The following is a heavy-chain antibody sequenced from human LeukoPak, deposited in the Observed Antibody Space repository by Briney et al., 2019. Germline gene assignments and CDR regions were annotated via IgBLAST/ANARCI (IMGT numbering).Heavy chain of an antibody. V-gene: IGHV3-53*04. D-gene: IGHD3-10*01. Sequence: GGSLRLSCAASGFTVSSNYMSWARQAPGKGLEWVTVIYSGVSTYYADSVKGRFTISRHKSKNTLYLQMNSLRAEDTAVYYCASRGPPLMDVWGQGTTVTVSS. J-gene: IGHJ6*02. CDR2: IYSGVST. CDR3: ASRGPPLMDV. CDR1: GFTVSSNY.